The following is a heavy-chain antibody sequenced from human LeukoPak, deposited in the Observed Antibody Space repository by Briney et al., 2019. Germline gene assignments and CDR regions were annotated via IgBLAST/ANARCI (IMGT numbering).Heavy chain of an antibody. J-gene: IGHJ4*02. CDR3: AKAPRNSSTMLDY. CDR2: INPSDGSI. Sequence: AASVTVSCTASGYTFTSYWIQWVRQAPGQGLGWMGLINPSDGSIAYAHRFQGRVAMTRDTSTSIVYMDLSSLRSEDTAVYYCAKAPRNSSTMLDYWGQGTLLTVSS. D-gene: IGHD6-13*01. V-gene: IGHV1-46*01. CDR1: GYTFTSYW.